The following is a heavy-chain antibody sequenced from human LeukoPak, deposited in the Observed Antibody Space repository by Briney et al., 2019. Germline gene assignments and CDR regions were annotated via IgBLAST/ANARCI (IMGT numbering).Heavy chain of an antibody. J-gene: IGHJ4*02. V-gene: IGHV3-21*01. CDR1: GFTFCSYS. CDR3: ARLGGYSKSFDY. D-gene: IGHD4-11*01. CDR2: ISSSSSYI. Sequence: AGGSLRLSXAASGFTFCSYSMNWVRQAPGKGLEWVSSISSSSSYIYYADSVEGRFTISRDNAKNSLYLQMNSLRAEDTAVYYSARLGGYSKSFDYWGQGTLVTVSS.